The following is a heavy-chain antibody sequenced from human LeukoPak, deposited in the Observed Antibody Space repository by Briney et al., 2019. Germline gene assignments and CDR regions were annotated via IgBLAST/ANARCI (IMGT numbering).Heavy chain of an antibody. Sequence: GRSLRLSCVASGFTFNSFAMYWVRQAPGKGLEWVAVISYDGSKRYYADSGKGRFTISRDNSKNATYLEMNSMRVEDTAIYYCTRDHYPGIARGGACNFWGRGTMVTVSS. V-gene: IGHV3-30-3*01. J-gene: IGHJ3*01. CDR1: GFTFNSFA. D-gene: IGHD2/OR15-2a*01. CDR2: ISYDGSKR. CDR3: TRDHYPGIARGGACNF.